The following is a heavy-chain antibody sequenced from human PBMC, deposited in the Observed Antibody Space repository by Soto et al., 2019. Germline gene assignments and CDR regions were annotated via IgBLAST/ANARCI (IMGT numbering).Heavy chain of an antibody. Sequence: ASVKVSCKASGYTFTGYYMHWVRQAPGQGLEWMGWINPNSGGTNYAQKFQGWVTMTRDTSISTAYMELSRLRSDDTAVYYCARFSAGSSSGWSWNYYYGMDVWGQGTTVTVSS. CDR2: INPNSGGT. V-gene: IGHV1-2*04. J-gene: IGHJ6*02. CDR1: GYTFTGYY. CDR3: ARFSAGSSSGWSWNYYYGMDV. D-gene: IGHD6-19*01.